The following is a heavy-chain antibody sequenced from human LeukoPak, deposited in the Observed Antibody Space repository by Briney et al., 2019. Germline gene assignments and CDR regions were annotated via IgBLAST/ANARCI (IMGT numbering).Heavy chain of an antibody. CDR3: ARNPLNYGGNSGEFDY. J-gene: IGHJ4*02. V-gene: IGHV4-59*08. CDR2: IYYSGST. CDR1: GGSISYYF. D-gene: IGHD4-23*01. Sequence: SQTLSLTCTVSGGSISYYFWSWIRQPPGKALEWIGYIYYSGSTNYNPSLKSRVTISVDASKNQFSLKLSSVTAADTAVYYCARNPLNYGGNSGEFDYWGQGTLVTVSS.